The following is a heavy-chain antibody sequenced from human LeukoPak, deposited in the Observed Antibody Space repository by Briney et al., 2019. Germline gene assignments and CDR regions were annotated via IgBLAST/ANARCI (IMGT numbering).Heavy chain of an antibody. Sequence: PGGTLRLSCAASGFTLNTYWMHWVRQAPGKGLGWVSRINGDGSSTTYADSVKGRFTISRDNAKNALYLQMNSLRAEDTAVYYCAGGLAARGATMDVWGKGTTITVSS. V-gene: IGHV3-74*01. CDR1: GFTLNTYW. D-gene: IGHD5-12*01. CDR3: AGGLAARGATMDV. J-gene: IGHJ6*03. CDR2: INGDGSST.